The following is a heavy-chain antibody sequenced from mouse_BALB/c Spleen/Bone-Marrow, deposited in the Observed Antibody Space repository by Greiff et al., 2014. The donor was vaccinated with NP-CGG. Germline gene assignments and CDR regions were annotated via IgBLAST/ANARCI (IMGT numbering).Heavy chain of an antibody. V-gene: IGHV1S81*02. CDR2: INPSNGGT. CDR3: TREGDSPFAY. Sequence: VQLQQSGAELVKPGASVKLSCKASGYTFTSYYMYWVKQRPGQGLEWIGEINPSNGGTNFNEKFKGKATLTVDKSFSTAYMQLSSLTSEDSAVYYCTREGDSPFAYWGQGTLVTVSA. D-gene: IGHD2-13*01. J-gene: IGHJ3*01. CDR1: GYTFTSYY.